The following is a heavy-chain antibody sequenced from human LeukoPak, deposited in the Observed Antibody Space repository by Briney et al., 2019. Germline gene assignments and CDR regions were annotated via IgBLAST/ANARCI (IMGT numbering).Heavy chain of an antibody. CDR2: IIPIFGTA. J-gene: IGHJ5*02. Sequence: SVTVSCKASGGTFSSYAISWVRQAPGQGLEWMGGIIPIFGTANYAQKFQGRVTITADESTSTAYMELSSLRSEDTAVYYCARDGGKYYDFWSGYYSPHAWFDPWGQGTLATVSS. V-gene: IGHV1-69*13. D-gene: IGHD3-3*01. CDR3: ARDGGKYYDFWSGYYSPHAWFDP. CDR1: GGTFSSYA.